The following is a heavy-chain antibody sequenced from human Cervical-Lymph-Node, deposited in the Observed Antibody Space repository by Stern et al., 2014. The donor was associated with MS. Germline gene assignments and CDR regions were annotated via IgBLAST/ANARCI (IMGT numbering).Heavy chain of an antibody. J-gene: IGHJ4*02. V-gene: IGHV4-31*03. D-gene: IGHD2-8*01. CDR3: ARGPFGVLRYFDF. Sequence: VQLVESGPGLVKPSQTLSLTCTVSGDSISSGGYYWTWIRQHPGEGLEWIGYIDDSGNAYYNPSLKSRLTILLNTSKNQFSLKLTSVTAADTAVYYCARGPFGVLRYFDFWGQGTLVTVSS. CDR2: IDDSGNA. CDR1: GDSISSGGYY.